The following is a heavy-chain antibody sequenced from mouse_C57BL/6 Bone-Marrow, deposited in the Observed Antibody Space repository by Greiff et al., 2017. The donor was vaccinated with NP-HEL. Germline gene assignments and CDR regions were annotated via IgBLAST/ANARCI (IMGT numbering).Heavy chain of an antibody. CDR1: GYTFTSYW. V-gene: IGHV1-59*01. CDR3: ARRGGSSGRLDY. J-gene: IGHJ2*01. Sequence: QVHVKQSGAELVRPGTSVKLSCKASGYTFTSYWMHWVKQRPGQGLEWIGVIDPSDSYTNYNQKFKGKATLTVDTSSSTAYMQLSSLTSEDSAVYYCARRGGSSGRLDYWGQGTTLTVSS. D-gene: IGHD3-2*02. CDR2: IDPSDSYT.